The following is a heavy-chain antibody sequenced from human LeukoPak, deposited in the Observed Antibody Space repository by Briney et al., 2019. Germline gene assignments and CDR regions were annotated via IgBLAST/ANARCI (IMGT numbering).Heavy chain of an antibody. V-gene: IGHV1-2*02. Sequence: GSVQVSCHASGYPVPCYHMHWVRPAPGQGLEWMGWINPNSGGTNYAQKFQGRVTMTKDTSINTAYMELSRLRSDDTAVYYCAGDMVRGVILRRVLEYWGQGTLVTVSS. CDR3: AGDMVRGVILRRVLEY. D-gene: IGHD3-10*01. J-gene: IGHJ4*02. CDR2: INPNSGGT. CDR1: GYPVPCYH.